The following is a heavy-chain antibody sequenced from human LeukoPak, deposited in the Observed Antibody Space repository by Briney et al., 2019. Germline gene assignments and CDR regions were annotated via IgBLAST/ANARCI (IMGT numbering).Heavy chain of an antibody. CDR2: ISWNSGSI. J-gene: IGHJ4*02. D-gene: IGHD3-22*01. V-gene: IGHV3-9*01. CDR1: GFTFDDYA. CDR3: AKDPTYYYDSSGYFDY. Sequence: GGSLRLSCAASGFTFDDYAMHWVRQAPGKGLEWVSGISWNSGSIGYADSVKGRFTISRDNAKNPLYLQMNSLRAEDTALYYCAKDPTYYYDSSGYFDYWGQGTLVTVSS.